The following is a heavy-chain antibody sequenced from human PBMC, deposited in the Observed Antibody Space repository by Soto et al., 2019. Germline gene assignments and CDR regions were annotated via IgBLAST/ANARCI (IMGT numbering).Heavy chain of an antibody. V-gene: IGHV3-74*01. CDR1: GFTFSSYS. Sequence: GGSLRLSCAASGFTFSSYSMNWVRQVPGRGLVWVSHINSDGSRTTYADSVKGRFTISRDNAKNTLYLQMNSLRAEDTAVYYCARDLSSCSSARCYSYYYGMDVWGQGTTVTVSS. D-gene: IGHD2-2*01. CDR2: INSDGSRT. CDR3: ARDLSSCSSARCYSYYYGMDV. J-gene: IGHJ6*02.